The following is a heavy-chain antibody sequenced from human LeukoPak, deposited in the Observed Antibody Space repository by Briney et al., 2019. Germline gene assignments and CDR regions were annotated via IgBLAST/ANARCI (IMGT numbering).Heavy chain of an antibody. CDR3: AKDRSYYVSSGYYGTLNY. CDR2: ISYDGSNK. CDR1: GFTFSSYG. Sequence: GGSLRLSCAGSGFTFSSYGLHWVRQAPGKGLEWVAVISYDGSNKYYADSVKGRFTISRDNSKNTLYLQMNSLRAEDTAVYYCAKDRSYYVSSGYYGTLNYWGQGTLVTVSS. D-gene: IGHD3-22*01. V-gene: IGHV3-30*18. J-gene: IGHJ4*02.